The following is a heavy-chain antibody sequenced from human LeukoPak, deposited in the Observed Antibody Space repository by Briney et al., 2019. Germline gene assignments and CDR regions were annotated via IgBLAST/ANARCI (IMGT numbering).Heavy chain of an antibody. V-gene: IGHV3-11*04. CDR3: ARDPYSGNYGTYYYYYMDV. J-gene: IGHJ6*03. Sequence: AGGSLRLSCAASGFTFSDYNMRWIRQAPGKGLEWVSSISRSGSTKYYADSVKGRFTISRDNAKNSLFLQMDSLGPEDTAVYYCARDPYSGNYGTYYYYYMDVWGKGTTATISS. CDR2: ISRSGSTK. D-gene: IGHD1-26*01. CDR1: GFTFSDYN.